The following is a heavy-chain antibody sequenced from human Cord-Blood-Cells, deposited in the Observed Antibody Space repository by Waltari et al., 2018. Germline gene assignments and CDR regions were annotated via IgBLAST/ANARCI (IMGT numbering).Heavy chain of an antibody. D-gene: IGHD7-27*01. V-gene: IGHV1-3*01. CDR3: ARGRSKLGILDFNY. J-gene: IGHJ4*02. CDR2: IKAGNSNT. CDR1: GYTFTSYA. Sequence: QVQLVQSGAEVKKPGASVKVSCKASGYTFTSYAMHWVRQAPGQRLKWMGWIKAGNSNTKYSQKFQGRVTITSDTAASTAYIVLGSLRSEDTAVYYCARGRSKLGILDFNYWGQGTLVTVSS.